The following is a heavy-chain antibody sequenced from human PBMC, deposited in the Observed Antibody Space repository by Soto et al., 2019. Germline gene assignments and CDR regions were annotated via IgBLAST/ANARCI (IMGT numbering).Heavy chain of an antibody. J-gene: IGHJ5*02. CDR1: GFTFRSYA. V-gene: IGHV3-30*19. Sequence: QVKLVESGGRVVQPGRSRRLSCVTSGFTFRSYAMHWVRQSPGKGLEWVAVIKSDVTTADYIESVKGRFFISRDNSKKTVYLQMNNLRPEDTAIYYCATPRSSLEWPPFDPWGQGTLVTVSS. CDR2: IKSDVTTA. D-gene: IGHD3-3*01. CDR3: ATPRSSLEWPPFDP.